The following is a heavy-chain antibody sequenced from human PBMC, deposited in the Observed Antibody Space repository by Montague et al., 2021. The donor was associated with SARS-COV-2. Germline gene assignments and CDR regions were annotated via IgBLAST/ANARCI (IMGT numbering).Heavy chain of an antibody. CDR3: ARDRPESWRISPGLAGLLAKVVHSASGMDV. V-gene: IGHV4-61*09. J-gene: IGHJ6*02. D-gene: IGHD6-6*01. Sequence: TLSLTCTRLGRCISGADWKCTWLHQTHHTRLYSVVHVKTNGTSNYNPSLRSRITMSIDTSRNQFSLEVRSVTAADTAVYFCARDRPESWRISPGLAGLLAKVVHSASGMDVWGQGTTVTVS. CDR1: GRCISGAD. CDR2: VKTNGTS.